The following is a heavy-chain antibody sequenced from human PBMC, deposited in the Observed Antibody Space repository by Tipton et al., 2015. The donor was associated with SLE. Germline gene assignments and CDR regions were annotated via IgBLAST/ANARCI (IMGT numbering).Heavy chain of an antibody. CDR1: GLTFSSYG. CDR2: IWYDGSNK. CDR3: ANQLVNYYYGMDG. Sequence: SLRLSCAASGLTFSSYGMHWVRQAPGKGLEWVAVIWYDGSNKYYADSVKGRFTISRDNSKNTLYLQMNSLRAEDTAVYYCANQLVNYYYGMDGWGQGTTVTVSS. D-gene: IGHD6-13*01. V-gene: IGHV3-33*06. J-gene: IGHJ6*02.